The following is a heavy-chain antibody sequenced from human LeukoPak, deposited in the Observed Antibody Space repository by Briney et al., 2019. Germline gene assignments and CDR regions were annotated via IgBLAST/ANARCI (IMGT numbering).Heavy chain of an antibody. D-gene: IGHD2-8*02. CDR2: IYYSGST. CDR3: AGHHPRNTVDF. J-gene: IGHJ4*02. CDR1: GGSFSGYY. Sequence: SETLSLTCAVYGGSFSGYYWSWIRQPPGKGLEWIGHIYYSGSTNHNPSLKSRVTISVDTSKNQFSLKLSSVTAADTAVYYCAGHHPRNTVDFWGQGTLVTVSS. V-gene: IGHV4-59*08.